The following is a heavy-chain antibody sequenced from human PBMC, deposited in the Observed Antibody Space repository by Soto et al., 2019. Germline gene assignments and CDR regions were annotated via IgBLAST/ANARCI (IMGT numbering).Heavy chain of an antibody. V-gene: IGHV3-9*01. D-gene: IGHD2-21*01. CDR3: AKDFYSDYSSGWFDP. CDR2: ISWNSGSI. J-gene: IGHJ5*02. CDR1: GFTFDDYA. Sequence: EVQLVESGGGLVQPGRSLRLSCAASGFTFDDYAMHWVRQVPGKGLEWVSGISWNSGSIGYADSVKGRFTISRDNAKDSLYLQMNSLRAEDTALYYCAKDFYSDYSSGWFDPWGQGALVTVSS.